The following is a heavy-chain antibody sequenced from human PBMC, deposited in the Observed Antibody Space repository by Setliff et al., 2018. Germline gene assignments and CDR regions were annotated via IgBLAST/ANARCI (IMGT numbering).Heavy chain of an antibody. CDR1: GGSISSYY. J-gene: IGHJ3*02. D-gene: IGHD1-26*01. CDR3: ARKGISALSGAFDM. CDR2: IYTSGSA. Sequence: SETLSLTCTVSGGSISSYYWSWIRQPAGKGLEWIGRIYTSGSANYNPSLKSRVTISMDTSKNQFSLKVSSVTAADTAVYYCARKGISALSGAFDMWGQGTMVTVSS. V-gene: IGHV4-4*07.